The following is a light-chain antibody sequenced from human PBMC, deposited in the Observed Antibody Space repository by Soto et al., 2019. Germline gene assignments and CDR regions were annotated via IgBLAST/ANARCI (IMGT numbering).Light chain of an antibody. CDR3: QQYNNGPPIT. CDR1: QSLNTD. J-gene: IGKJ5*01. Sequence: EILLTQSPASLSVSPGESATLSCRASQSLNTDLAWYQQKPGQAPRLLLYGASTRATGIPARFSGSGSGTEFTLTISSLQSEDFAVYYCQQYNNGPPITFGQGTRLEIK. CDR2: GAS. V-gene: IGKV3-15*01.